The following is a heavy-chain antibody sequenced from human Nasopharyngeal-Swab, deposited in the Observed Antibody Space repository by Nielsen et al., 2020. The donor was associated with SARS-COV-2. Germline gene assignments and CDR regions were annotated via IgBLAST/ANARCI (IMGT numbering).Heavy chain of an antibody. D-gene: IGHD5-24*01. Sequence: ASGKVSGKASGYTFTNYAVDWVRKAPGQRLEWIGWINTGNGYTKYSQRFQGRVTITRDTYASRASMDLNSLRAEDTAVYYCVRDGKDVENNGMDVWGQGTTVPVSS. CDR3: VRDGKDVENNGMDV. CDR1: GYTFTNYA. J-gene: IGHJ6*02. V-gene: IGHV1-3*04. CDR2: INTGNGYT.